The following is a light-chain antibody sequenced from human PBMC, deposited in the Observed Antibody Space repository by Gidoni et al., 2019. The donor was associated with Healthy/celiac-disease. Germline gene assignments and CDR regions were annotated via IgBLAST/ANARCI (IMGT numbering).Light chain of an antibody. CDR3: QQYGSSVT. CDR1: QSVSSSY. V-gene: IGKV3-20*01. J-gene: IGKJ1*01. Sequence: EIVLTQSPGTRSLSPGERATLSCRASQSVSSSYLAWYQQKPGQAPRLLIYGASSRATGIPDRFSGSGSGTDFTLTISRLEPEDFAVYYCQQYGSSVTFGQGTKVEIK. CDR2: GAS.